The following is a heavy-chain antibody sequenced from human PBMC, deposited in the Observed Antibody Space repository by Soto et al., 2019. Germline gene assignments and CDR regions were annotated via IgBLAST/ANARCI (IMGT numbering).Heavy chain of an antibody. CDR2: IFYSGST. Sequence: SETLSLTCTVSGGSISSNYWSWIRQPPGKGLEWIGYIFYSGSTNYNPSLKSRVTISFDASKNQISLQVRSATAADAAVYYCARDLKEYCSDGKCNWFDPWGQGTLVTVSS. D-gene: IGHD2-15*01. V-gene: IGHV4-59*01. CDR1: GGSISSNY. J-gene: IGHJ5*02. CDR3: ARDLKEYCSDGKCNWFDP.